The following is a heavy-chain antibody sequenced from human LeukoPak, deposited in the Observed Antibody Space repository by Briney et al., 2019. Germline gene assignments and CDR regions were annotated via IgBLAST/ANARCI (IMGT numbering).Heavy chain of an antibody. CDR3: TRGRDYDFWSGYYPFDY. CDR1: GFTFSSYW. D-gene: IGHD3-3*01. CDR2: IRSKAYGGTT. J-gene: IGHJ4*02. Sequence: GGSLRLSCAASGFTFSSYWMSWVRQAPGKGLEWVGFIRSKAYGGTTEYAASVKGRFTISRDDSKSIAYLQMNSLKTEDTAVYYCTRGRDYDFWSGYYPFDYWGQGTLVTVSS. V-gene: IGHV3-49*04.